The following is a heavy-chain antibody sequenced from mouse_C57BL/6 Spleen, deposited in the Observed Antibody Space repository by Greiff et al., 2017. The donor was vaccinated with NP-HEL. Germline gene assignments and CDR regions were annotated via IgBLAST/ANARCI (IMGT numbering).Heavy chain of an antibody. CDR2: IHPNSGST. J-gene: IGHJ1*03. Sequence: QVQLQQPGAELVKPGASVKLSCKASGYTFTSYWMHWVKQRPGQGLEWIGMIHPNSGSTNYNEKFKSKATLTVDKSSSTAYLQLSSLTAEDSAVYDGASHYGSSPHWYFDVWGTGTTVTVAS. V-gene: IGHV1-64*01. CDR3: ASHYGSSPHWYFDV. CDR1: GYTFTSYW. D-gene: IGHD1-1*01.